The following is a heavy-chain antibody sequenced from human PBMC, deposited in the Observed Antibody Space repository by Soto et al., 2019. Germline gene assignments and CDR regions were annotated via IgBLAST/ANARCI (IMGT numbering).Heavy chain of an antibody. D-gene: IGHD6-13*01. J-gene: IGHJ5*02. CDR1: AFTFRSFA. CDR3: AKALYSSSHPPFDP. V-gene: IGHV3-23*01. Sequence: PRGSLRLSCAASAFTFRSFAMNWVRQAPGKGLEWVSGISGSGSDTYYADSVKGRFTISRDNSENTLYLQMNSLRAEDTAVYYCAKALYSSSHPPFDPWGQGT. CDR2: ISGSGSDT.